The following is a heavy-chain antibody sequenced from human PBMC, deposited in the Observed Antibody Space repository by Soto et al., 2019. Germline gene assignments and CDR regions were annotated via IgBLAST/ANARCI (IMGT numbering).Heavy chain of an antibody. V-gene: IGHV3-48*03. CDR1: GFTFSSYE. J-gene: IGHJ6*02. CDR2: ISSSGSTI. Sequence: GGSLRLSCAASGFTFSSYEMNWVRQAPGKGLEWVSYISSSGSTIYYADSVKGRFTISRGNAKNSLYLQMNSLRAEDTAVYYCARDKIAAAGSLYYYYYGMDVWGQGTTVTVSS. D-gene: IGHD6-13*01. CDR3: ARDKIAAAGSLYYYYYGMDV.